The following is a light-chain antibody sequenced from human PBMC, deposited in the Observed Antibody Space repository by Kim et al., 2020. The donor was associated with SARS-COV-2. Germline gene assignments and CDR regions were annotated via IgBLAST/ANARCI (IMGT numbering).Light chain of an antibody. Sequence: LAPGERAHLSCRASQSVNSRYLAWYQVKPGQAPRLLIFGTSNWATGVPDRFSGSGSGTDFTLTISSLEPEDFAVYYCQQYGTLPYTFGQGTKLEI. CDR3: QQYGTLPYT. CDR2: GTS. J-gene: IGKJ2*01. CDR1: QSVNSRY. V-gene: IGKV3-20*01.